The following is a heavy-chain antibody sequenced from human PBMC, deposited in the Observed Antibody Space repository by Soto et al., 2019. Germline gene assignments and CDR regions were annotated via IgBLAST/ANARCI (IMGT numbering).Heavy chain of an antibody. Sequence: QVQLQQWGAGLLRPSETLSLTCAVYGGSFRDFYWSWLRQTPEKGLGWIGEINHSGDTKYNPSLESRVTISVDTSKNQFSLKVNFVTPADTAVYYCARTGGMDVWGPGATVTVSS. CDR3: ARTGGMDV. V-gene: IGHV4-34*01. J-gene: IGHJ6*02. CDR1: GGSFRDFY. CDR2: INHSGDT.